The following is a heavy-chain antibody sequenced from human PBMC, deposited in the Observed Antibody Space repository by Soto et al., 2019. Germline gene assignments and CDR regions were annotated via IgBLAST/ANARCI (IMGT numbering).Heavy chain of an antibody. CDR3: ARDNGYSYGTPILYGMDV. CDR1: GYTFTSYA. D-gene: IGHD5-18*01. Sequence: QVQLVQSGAEVKKPGASVKVSCKASGYTFTSYAMHWVRQAPGQRLEWMGWINAGNGNTKYSQKFQGRVTITRDTSASTAYMALSSLRSEDTAVYYCARDNGYSYGTPILYGMDVWGQGTTVTVSS. J-gene: IGHJ6*02. V-gene: IGHV1-3*01. CDR2: INAGNGNT.